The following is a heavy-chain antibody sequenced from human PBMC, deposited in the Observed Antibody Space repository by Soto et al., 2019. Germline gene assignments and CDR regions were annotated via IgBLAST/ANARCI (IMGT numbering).Heavy chain of an antibody. D-gene: IGHD2-21*02. CDR2: IYYSGRT. Sequence: SETLSLNCTVSGVSISSGGYYWSLIRQHPGKGLGWIGNIYYSGRTYYNPSLKSRVILSVDTSKNHFSLTLRSVTAADSAMYYCVSVIGGDSEYYFDFWGQGALVTVSS. J-gene: IGHJ4*02. CDR1: GVSISSGGYY. V-gene: IGHV4-31*03. CDR3: VSVIGGDSEYYFDF.